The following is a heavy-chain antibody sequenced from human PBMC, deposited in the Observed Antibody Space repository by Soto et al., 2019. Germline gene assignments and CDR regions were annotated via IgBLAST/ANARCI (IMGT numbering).Heavy chain of an antibody. V-gene: IGHV4-31*03. D-gene: IGHD3-10*01. CDR3: ARDLVIRGIGASDN. Sequence: SETLSLTCTVSGGSLSSAGYFWNWIRLLPGKGPQWIGSIHNSGNTDYNPSLKSRLSLSIDTSNNLVFLNLSSMTAADTAVYYCARDLVIRGIGASDNWGQGTLVTVSS. J-gene: IGHJ4*02. CDR2: IHNSGNT. CDR1: GGSLSSAGYF.